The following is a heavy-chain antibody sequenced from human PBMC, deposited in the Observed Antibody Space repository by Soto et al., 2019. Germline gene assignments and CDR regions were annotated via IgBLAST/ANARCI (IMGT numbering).Heavy chain of an antibody. D-gene: IGHD5-12*01. V-gene: IGHV4-38-2*01. CDR1: GYSINSDFY. Sequence: SETLSLTCAVSGYSINSDFYWGWIRQPPGKGLEWVGSVYHSGTTYYNPSLKSRLAISVDTSNNHFSLKLSSVTAADTAVYYCARGYSTGVRYFTYWGQGTLVTVAS. CDR2: VYHSGTT. J-gene: IGHJ4*02. CDR3: ARGYSTGVRYFTY.